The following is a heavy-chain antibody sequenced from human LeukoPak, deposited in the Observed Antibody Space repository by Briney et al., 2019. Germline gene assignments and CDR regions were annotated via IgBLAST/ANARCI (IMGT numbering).Heavy chain of an antibody. Sequence: SETLSLTCTVSGASISSGGYYWSWIRPHPGKGLEWIGFIYSSGFTYYNPSLKSRVAISVDTSEDQLSLKLSSVTAADTAVYYCARGNYCYGDYWGQGTLVTVSS. V-gene: IGHV4-31*03. J-gene: IGHJ4*02. CDR2: IYSSGFT. CDR3: ARGNYCYGDY. D-gene: IGHD3-10*01. CDR1: GASISSGGYY.